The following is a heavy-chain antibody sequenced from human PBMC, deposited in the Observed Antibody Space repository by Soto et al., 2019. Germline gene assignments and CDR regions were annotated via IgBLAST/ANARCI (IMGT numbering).Heavy chain of an antibody. J-gene: IGHJ6*02. CDR3: AREGNYDFWSGYLGGYYGMDV. V-gene: IGHV1-18*01. CDR1: GYTFTSYG. Sequence: QVQLVQSGAEVKKPGASVKVSCKASGYTFTSYGISWVRQAPGQGLEWMGWISAYNGNTNYAQKLQGRVTMTTDTSTSTAYMELRSLRSDDTAVYYCAREGNYDFWSGYLGGYYGMDVWGQGTTFTVSS. CDR2: ISAYNGNT. D-gene: IGHD3-3*01.